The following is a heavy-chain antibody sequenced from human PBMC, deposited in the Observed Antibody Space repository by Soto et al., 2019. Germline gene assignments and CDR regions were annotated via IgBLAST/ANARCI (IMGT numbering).Heavy chain of an antibody. J-gene: IGHJ5*02. D-gene: IGHD2-15*01. CDR3: ARVTPLVVVAATNWFDP. CDR1: GGSFSGYY. CDR2: INHSGST. V-gene: IGHV4-34*01. Sequence: QVQLQQWGAGLLKPSETLSLTCAVYGGSFSGYYWSWIRQPPGKGLEWIGEINHSGSTNYNPSLKSRVTISVDTSKNQFSLKLSSVTAADTAVYYCARVTPLVVVAATNWFDPWGQGTLVTVSS.